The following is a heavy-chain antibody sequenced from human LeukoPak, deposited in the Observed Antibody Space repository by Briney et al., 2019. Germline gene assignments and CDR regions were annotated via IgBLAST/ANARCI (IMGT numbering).Heavy chain of an antibody. Sequence: ASVQVSCKASGYTFTSYDINWVRPATGQGLAWMGWMNPNSCNTGYAQKFQGRVTMTRNTSISTAYMELSSMRSEDTAVYYCARGERGYDYLFYYYYYMDVWGKGTTVTISS. CDR1: GYTFTSYD. V-gene: IGHV1-8*01. D-gene: IGHD5-12*01. J-gene: IGHJ6*03. CDR2: MNPNSCNT. CDR3: ARGERGYDYLFYYYYYMDV.